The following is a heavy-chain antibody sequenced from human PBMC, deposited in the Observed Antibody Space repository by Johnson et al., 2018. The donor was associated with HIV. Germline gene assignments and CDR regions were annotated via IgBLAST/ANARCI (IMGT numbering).Heavy chain of an antibody. CDR2: ISYDGSNK. Sequence: QEKLVESGGGVVQPGGSLRLSCAASGFNFNTCGMHWVRQAPGKGLEWVAFISYDGSNKYYADSVKGRVTISRDNAKKSLYLQMNSLRAEDTAVYYCARDKGRGAFDIWGQGTMVTVSS. D-gene: IGHD3-10*01. CDR1: GFNFNTCG. J-gene: IGHJ3*02. V-gene: IGHV3-30*19. CDR3: ARDKGRGAFDI.